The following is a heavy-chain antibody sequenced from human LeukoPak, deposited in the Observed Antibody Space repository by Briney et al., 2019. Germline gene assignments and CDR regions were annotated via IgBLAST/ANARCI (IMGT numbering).Heavy chain of an antibody. Sequence: GGSLRLSCAASGFTFSSYGMHWVRQAPGKGLEWVAVISYDGSNKYYADSVKGRFTISRDNSKNTLYLQMNSLRAEDTAVYYCARDPFSGSYSHFDYWGQGTLVTVSS. CDR3: ARDPFSGSYSHFDY. CDR2: ISYDGSNK. V-gene: IGHV3-30*03. J-gene: IGHJ4*02. CDR1: GFTFSSYG. D-gene: IGHD1-26*01.